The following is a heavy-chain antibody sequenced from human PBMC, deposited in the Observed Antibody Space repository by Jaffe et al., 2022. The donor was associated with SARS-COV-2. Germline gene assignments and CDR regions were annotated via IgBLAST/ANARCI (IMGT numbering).Heavy chain of an antibody. CDR3: ARSSHYSTSSGVGY. CDR2: IYHSGST. CDR1: GGSFSGYY. J-gene: IGHJ4*02. Sequence: QVQLQQWGAGLLKPSETLSLTCAVYGGSFSGYYWSWIRQPPGKGLEWIGKIYHSGSTDYNPSLKSRVAISLDTSKSQFSLKLTSVTASDTAVYYCARSSHYSTSSGVGYWGQGTLVTVSS. D-gene: IGHD6-6*01. V-gene: IGHV4-34*01.